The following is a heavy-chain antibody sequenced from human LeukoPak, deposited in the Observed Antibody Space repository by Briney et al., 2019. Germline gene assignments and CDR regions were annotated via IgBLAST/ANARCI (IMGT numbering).Heavy chain of an antibody. CDR1: GFTFSSYS. V-gene: IGHV3-33*08. J-gene: IGHJ6*02. D-gene: IGHD6-19*01. CDR3: ARDLIRSGWYHYYYYGMDV. CDR2: IWYDGSNK. Sequence: PGGSLRLSCAASGFTFSSYSMNWVRQAPGKGLEWVAVIWYDGSNKYYADSVKGRFTISRDNSKNTLYLQMNSLRAEDTAVYYCARDLIRSGWYHYYYYGMDVWGQGTTVTVSS.